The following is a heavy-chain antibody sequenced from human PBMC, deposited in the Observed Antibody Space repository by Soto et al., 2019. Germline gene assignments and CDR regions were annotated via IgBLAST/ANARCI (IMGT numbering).Heavy chain of an antibody. CDR3: ARVVGRRPYGSGRLDY. D-gene: IGHD3-10*01. J-gene: IGHJ4*02. V-gene: IGHV4-30-4*01. CDR1: GGSISSGDYY. CDR2: IYYSGST. Sequence: SETLSLTCTVSGGSISSGDYYWSWIRQPPGKGLEWIGYIYYSGSTYYNPSLKSRVTISVDTSKNQFSLKLSSVTAADTAVYYCARVVGRRPYGSGRLDYWGQGTLVTVSS.